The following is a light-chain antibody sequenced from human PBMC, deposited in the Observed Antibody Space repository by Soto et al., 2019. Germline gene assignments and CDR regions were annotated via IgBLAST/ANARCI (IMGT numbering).Light chain of an antibody. Sequence: EVVITQSPVTLSFSRGDRATLSCRASQSISSSYLAWHQQNPGQAPRLLIYDASNRATGIPARFSGSGSGTDFTLTISSLEPEDFAVYYCQQRSNWPRSITFGQGTRLEIK. CDR3: QQRSNWPRSIT. CDR1: QSISSSY. V-gene: IGKV3D-20*02. CDR2: DAS. J-gene: IGKJ5*01.